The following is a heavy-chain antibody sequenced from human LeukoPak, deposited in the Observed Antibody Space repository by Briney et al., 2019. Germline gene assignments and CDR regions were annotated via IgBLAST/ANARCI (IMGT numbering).Heavy chain of an antibody. V-gene: IGHV3-66*01. J-gene: IGHJ4*02. CDR3: ARDNYPQASSTMITD. CDR2: IYSGGST. CDR1: GFTVSSKY. Sequence: GGSLRLSCAASGFTVSSKYMSWVRQAPGKGLEWVSVIYSGGSTYYADSVKGRFTISRDNSKNTLYLQMNNMRDEDTAVYYCARDNYPQASSTMITDWGQGTLVTVSS. D-gene: IGHD3-22*01.